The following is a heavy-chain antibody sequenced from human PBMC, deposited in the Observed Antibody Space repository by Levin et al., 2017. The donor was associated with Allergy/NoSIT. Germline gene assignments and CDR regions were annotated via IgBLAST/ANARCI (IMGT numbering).Heavy chain of an antibody. CDR3: AKRMVQGGGDYYYYMDV. J-gene: IGHJ6*03. V-gene: IGHV3-23*01. D-gene: IGHD3-10*01. CDR1: GFTFSSYA. CDR2: ISGSGGST. Sequence: GGSLRLSCAASGFTFSSYAMSWVRQAPGKGLEWVSAISGSGGSTYYADSVKGRFTISRDNSKNTLYLQMNSLRAEDTAVYYCAKRMVQGGGDYYYYMDVWGKGTTVTVSS.